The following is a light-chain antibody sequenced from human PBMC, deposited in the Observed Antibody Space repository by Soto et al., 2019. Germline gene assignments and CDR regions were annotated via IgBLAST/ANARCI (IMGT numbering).Light chain of an antibody. CDR2: GAS. J-gene: IGKJ2*01. CDR3: QQYNNWPPGMYT. Sequence: EIVMTQSPATLSVSPGERATLSCRAGQSVSSNLAWYQQKPGQAPRLLIYGASTRATGIPARFSGSGSGTEFTLTISSLQSEDFAVYYCQQYNNWPPGMYTFGQGTKLEIK. CDR1: QSVSSN. V-gene: IGKV3-15*01.